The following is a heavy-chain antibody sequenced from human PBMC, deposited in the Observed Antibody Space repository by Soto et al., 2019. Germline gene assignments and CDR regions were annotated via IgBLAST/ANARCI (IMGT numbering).Heavy chain of an antibody. V-gene: IGHV3-30*18. CDR2: ISHDGSKT. D-gene: IGHD3-22*01. Sequence: QVQLVESGGGVVQPGRSLRLSCAASGFTFSSYGIHWVRQAPGKGLEWVAVISHDGSKTNYADSVKGRFTISRDNSKDTVYMQMNSLRDEDTAVYYCANDTYYYSSSGYYAFDSWGQGTLVTVSS. CDR3: ANDTYYYSSSGYYAFDS. CDR1: GFTFSSYG. J-gene: IGHJ4*02.